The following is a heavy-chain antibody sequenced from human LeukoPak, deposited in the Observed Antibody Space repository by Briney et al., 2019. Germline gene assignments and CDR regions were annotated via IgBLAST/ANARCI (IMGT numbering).Heavy chain of an antibody. V-gene: IGHV6-1*01. J-gene: IGHJ4*02. D-gene: IGHD6-19*01. CDR1: GDSVSSNSAT. Sequence: SQTLSLTCAISGDSVSSNSATWNWIRQSPSRGLEWLGRTYYRSKWYFDYAVSVTSRITINPDTSKNQFSLQLNSVTPVDTAVYYCARGSAGAVAGRFDSWGQGTLVTVSS. CDR2: TYYRSKWYF. CDR3: ARGSAGAVAGRFDS.